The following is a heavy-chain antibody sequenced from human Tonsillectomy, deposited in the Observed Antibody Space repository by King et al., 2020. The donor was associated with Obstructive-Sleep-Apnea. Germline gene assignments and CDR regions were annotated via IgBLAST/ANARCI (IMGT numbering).Heavy chain of an antibody. D-gene: IGHD3-9*01. CDR3: ASGDYDILTGSLYYYGMDV. CDR1: GCSISSSSYY. J-gene: IGHJ6*02. Sequence: QLQESGPGLVKPSETLSLTCTVSGCSISSSSYYWGWIRQPPGKGLEWIGSIYYSGSTYYNPSLKSRVTRSVDTSMNQFSLKLSSVTAAATAVYYGASGDYDILTGSLYYYGMDVWGQGTTVTVSS. V-gene: IGHV4-39*07. CDR2: IYYSGST.